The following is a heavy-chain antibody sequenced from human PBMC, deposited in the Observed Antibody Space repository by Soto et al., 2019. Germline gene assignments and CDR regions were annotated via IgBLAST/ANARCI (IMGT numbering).Heavy chain of an antibody. Sequence: QVHLVESGGGVVQPGRSLRLSCAASGFTFNNYAFHWVRQAPGKGLEWVAHISYDGSKQYYGDSVQGRFTMSRDNSKNTLFLQMNSLRPEDTAVYYCAKTIGLRLGELSPDFWGQGTLVTVSS. J-gene: IGHJ4*02. CDR3: AKTIGLRLGELSPDF. CDR1: GFTFNNYA. CDR2: ISYDGSKQ. D-gene: IGHD3-16*02. V-gene: IGHV3-30*18.